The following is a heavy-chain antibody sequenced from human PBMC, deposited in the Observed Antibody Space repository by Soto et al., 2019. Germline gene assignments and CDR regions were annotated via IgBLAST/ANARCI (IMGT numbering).Heavy chain of an antibody. CDR2: IWYDGSNK. CDR3: ARTGPGRHENDAFDI. Sequence: GGSPGLSFAASGFTFSSDGMHWVRQAPGKGLEWVAVIWYDGSNKYYADSVKGRFTISRDNSKNTLYLQMNSLRAEDTAVYYCARTGPGRHENDAFDIWGQGTMVTVSS. CDR1: GFTFSSDG. D-gene: IGHD1-1*01. V-gene: IGHV3-33*01. J-gene: IGHJ3*02.